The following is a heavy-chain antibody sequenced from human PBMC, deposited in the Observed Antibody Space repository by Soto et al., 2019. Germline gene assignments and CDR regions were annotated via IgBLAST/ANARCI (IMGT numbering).Heavy chain of an antibody. D-gene: IGHD3-3*01. V-gene: IGHV1-69*13. Sequence: SVKVSCKASGGTFSSYAISWVRQAPGQGLEWMGGIIPIFGTANYAQKFQGRVTITADESTSTAYMELSSLRSEDTAVYYCLITIFGVVITPFDYWGQGTLVTVSS. CDR1: GGTFSSYA. CDR3: LITIFGVVITPFDY. CDR2: IIPIFGTA. J-gene: IGHJ4*02.